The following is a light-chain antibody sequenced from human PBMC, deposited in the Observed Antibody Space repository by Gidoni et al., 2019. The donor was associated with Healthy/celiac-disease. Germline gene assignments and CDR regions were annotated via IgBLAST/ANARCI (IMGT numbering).Light chain of an antibody. J-gene: IGKJ1*01. CDR2: VGS. CDR3: MQALQTPWT. V-gene: IGKV2-28*01. CDR1: QSLLHSTGDSY. Sequence: DIVMTHSPLSLLVTSGEPASISCRSSQSLLHSTGDSYLDWYLQKPGQSPQLLIYVGSSLASGVPDRFSGSGSGTDFTLKISRVEAEDVGIYYCMQALQTPWTFXQXTKVEIK.